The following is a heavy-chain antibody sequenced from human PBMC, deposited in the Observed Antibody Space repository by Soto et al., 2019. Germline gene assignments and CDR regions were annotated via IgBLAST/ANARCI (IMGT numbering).Heavy chain of an antibody. V-gene: IGHV3-30*18. CDR3: AKFRSLDY. J-gene: IGHJ4*02. CDR2: ISYDGSNK. CDR1: GFTFSSYG. Sequence: QVQLVESGGGVVQPGRSLRLSCAASGFTFSSYGMHWVRQAPGKGLEWGAVISYDGSNKYYADSVKGRFTISRDNSKNTLYLQMNSLRAEDTAVYYCAKFRSLDYWGQGTLVTVSS.